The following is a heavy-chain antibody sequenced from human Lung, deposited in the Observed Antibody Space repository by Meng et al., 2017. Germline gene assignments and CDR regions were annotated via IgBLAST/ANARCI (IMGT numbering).Heavy chain of an antibody. J-gene: IGHJ4*02. V-gene: IGHV1-2*06. CDR2: IDPKSDNT. D-gene: IGHD6-13*01. CDR3: ARDEDISAAGYLLGDF. Sequence: QLVEAGPEVKNAGALGKVSCKASGYTFAAYWIQWVRQAPGQGLEWMGRIDPKSDNTHYAQKFQGRVTMTRDTSISTAYMELSGLRSDDTAVYYCARDEDISAAGYLLGDFWGQGTLVTVSS. CDR1: GYTFAAYW.